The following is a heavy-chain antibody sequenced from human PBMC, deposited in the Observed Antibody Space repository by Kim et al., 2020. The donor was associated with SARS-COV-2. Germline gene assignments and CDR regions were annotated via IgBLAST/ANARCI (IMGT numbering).Heavy chain of an antibody. J-gene: IGHJ3*01. V-gene: IGHV3-30*04. CDR3: ARARSGSYHQPFDL. Sequence: GGSLRLSCAASGFTFNSYAIHWVRQAPGKALEWVAVISYDGGNKYYADSVKGRFTISRDNSKNTLSLRMTSLRLEDTAVYYCARARSGSYHQPFDLWRQGTTLTVSS. D-gene: IGHD1-26*01. CDR2: ISYDGGNK. CDR1: GFTFNSYA.